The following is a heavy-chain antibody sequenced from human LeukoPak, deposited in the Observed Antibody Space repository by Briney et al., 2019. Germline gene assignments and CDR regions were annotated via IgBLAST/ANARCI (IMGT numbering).Heavy chain of an antibody. D-gene: IGHD3-22*01. V-gene: IGHV4-30-2*01. CDR3: ARGPLGGYELDP. J-gene: IGHJ5*02. Sequence: PSQTLSLTCAVSGGSISSGGYSWSWIRQPPGKGLEWIGYIYHSGSTYYNPSLKSRVTISVDRSKNQFSLKLSSVTAADTAVYYCARGPLGGYELDPWGQGTLDTVSS. CDR1: GGSISSGGYS. CDR2: IYHSGST.